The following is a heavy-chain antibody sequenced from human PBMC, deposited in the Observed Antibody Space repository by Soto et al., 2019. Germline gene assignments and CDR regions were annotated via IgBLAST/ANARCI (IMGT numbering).Heavy chain of an antibody. CDR2: TYYRSKWYN. J-gene: IGHJ5*02. CDR3: AREHRYGDYFRIHRFDP. CDR1: GDSVSSNSAA. Sequence: QVQLQQSGPGLVKPSQTLSLTCAISGDSVSSNSAAWNWIRQSPSRGLEWLGRTYYRSKWYNDYAVSLKSRITINPDTSKNQFSLQLNSVTPEDTAVYYCAREHRYGDYFRIHRFDPWGQGTLVTVSS. D-gene: IGHD4-17*01. V-gene: IGHV6-1*01.